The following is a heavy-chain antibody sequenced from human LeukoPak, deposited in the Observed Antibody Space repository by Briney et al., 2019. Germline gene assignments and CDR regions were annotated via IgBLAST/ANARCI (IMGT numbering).Heavy chain of an antibody. CDR1: GYSFTSYY. D-gene: IGHD1-26*01. CDR2: INPSGGST. CDR3: ARSSAYYNEADI. J-gene: IGHJ3*02. Sequence: ASVKVSCKTSGYSFTSYYIHWVRQAPGQGLEWMGIINPSGGSTTYARKFQGRLTMASDTSTSTVYMELSSLRSEDTAMYYCARSSAYYNEADIWGQGTMVTVSS. V-gene: IGHV1-46*01.